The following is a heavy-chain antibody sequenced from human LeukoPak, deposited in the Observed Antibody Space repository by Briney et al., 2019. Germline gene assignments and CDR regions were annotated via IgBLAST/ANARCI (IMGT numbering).Heavy chain of an antibody. CDR3: ASRRIQYYYGSGKNYGMDV. D-gene: IGHD3-10*01. J-gene: IGHJ6*02. Sequence: PSETLSLTCAVYGGSFSGYYWSWIRQPPGEGLEWIGEINHSGSTNYNPSLKSRVTISVDTSKNQFSLKLSSVTAADTAVYYCASRRIQYYYGSGKNYGMDVWGQGTTVTVSS. CDR2: INHSGST. CDR1: GGSFSGYY. V-gene: IGHV4-34*01.